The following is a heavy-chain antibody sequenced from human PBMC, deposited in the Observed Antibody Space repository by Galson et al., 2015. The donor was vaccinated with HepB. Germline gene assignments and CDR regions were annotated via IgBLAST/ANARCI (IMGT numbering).Heavy chain of an antibody. J-gene: IGHJ6*02. D-gene: IGHD3-10*01. CDR1: GFTFSTYS. Sequence: SLRLSCAASGFTFSTYSMNWVRQAPGKGLEWVSYSSSSSRYIDYADSVKGRFTISRDNAKNSLYLQMNSLRAEDTAVYYCARAALLNYYGSGNYKLPSRPWDVWGQGTTVTVSS. V-gene: IGHV3-21*01. CDR3: ARAALLNYYGSGNYKLPSRPWDV. CDR2: SSSSSRYI.